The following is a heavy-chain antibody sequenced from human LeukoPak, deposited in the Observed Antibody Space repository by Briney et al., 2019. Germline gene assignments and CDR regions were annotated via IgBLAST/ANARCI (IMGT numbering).Heavy chain of an antibody. D-gene: IGHD3-3*01. J-gene: IGHJ4*02. CDR2: IIPILGIA. CDR3: ASDTYYDFWSHSYYFDY. Sequence: SVTVSCKASGGTFSSYAISWVRQAPGQGLEWMGRIIPILGIANYAQKFQGRVTITADKSTSTAYMELSSLRSEDTAVYYCASDTYYDFWSHSYYFDYWGQGTLVTVSS. V-gene: IGHV1-69*04. CDR1: GGTFSSYA.